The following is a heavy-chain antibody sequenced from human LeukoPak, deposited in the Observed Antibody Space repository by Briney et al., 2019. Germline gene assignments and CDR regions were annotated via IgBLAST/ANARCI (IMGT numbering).Heavy chain of an antibody. CDR3: ARDPSGGGRDLNFDY. CDR2: ISYDGSNK. D-gene: IGHD3-16*01. J-gene: IGHJ4*02. CDR1: GFTFSSYA. Sequence: PGGSLRLSCAASGFTFSSYAMHWVRQAPGKGLEWVAVISYDGSNKYYADSVKGRLTISRDNSKNTLYLQMNSLRAEDTAVYYCARDPSGGGRDLNFDYWGQGTLVTVSS. V-gene: IGHV3-30*04.